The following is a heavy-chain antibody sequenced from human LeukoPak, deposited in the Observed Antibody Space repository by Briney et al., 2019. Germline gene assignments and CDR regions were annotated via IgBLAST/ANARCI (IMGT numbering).Heavy chain of an antibody. D-gene: IGHD2-15*01. J-gene: IGHJ4*02. CDR2: IKEDGSEI. CDR3: ARVYCSGGSCYPYFDY. V-gene: IGHV3-7*04. Sequence: GGSLRLSCVGSRFTFSSYRMSWVRQAPGKGLEWVANIKEDGSEIYYVASVKGRFTISRDNAKNSLYLQMNSLRAEDTAVYYCARVYCSGGSCYPYFDYWGQGTLVTVSS. CDR1: RFTFSSYR.